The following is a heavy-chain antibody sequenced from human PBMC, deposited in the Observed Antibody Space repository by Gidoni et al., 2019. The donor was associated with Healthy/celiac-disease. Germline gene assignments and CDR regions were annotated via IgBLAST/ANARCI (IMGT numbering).Heavy chain of an antibody. CDR1: AFTFSSYR. CDR3: ARDRDYGMDV. V-gene: IGHV3-21*01. Sequence: EVQLVESGGGLVNPGGSLRLSCAASAFTFSSYRMNWVRQASGKGLEWIASIRISGSYIYYADSVKGRFTISRDNAKNSLYLQMNSLRAEDTAVYYCARDRDYGMDVWGQGTTVTVSS. CDR2: IRISGSYI. J-gene: IGHJ6*02.